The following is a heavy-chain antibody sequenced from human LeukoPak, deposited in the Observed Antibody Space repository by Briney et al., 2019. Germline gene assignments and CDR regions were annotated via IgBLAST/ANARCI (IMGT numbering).Heavy chain of an antibody. CDR2: ISSSSSTI. CDR1: GFTFSSYS. Sequence: PGGSLRLSCAASGFTFSSYSMNWVRQAPGKGLEWVSYISSSSSTIYYADSVKGRFTISRDNAKNSLYLQMNSLRAEDTAVYYCARGRWGLDYWGRGTLVTVSS. J-gene: IGHJ4*02. D-gene: IGHD7-27*01. CDR3: ARGRWGLDY. V-gene: IGHV3-48*01.